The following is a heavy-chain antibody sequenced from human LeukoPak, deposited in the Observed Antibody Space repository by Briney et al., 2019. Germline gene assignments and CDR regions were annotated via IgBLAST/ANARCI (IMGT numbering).Heavy chain of an antibody. CDR3: ARAHSIAAAGIRSSVFDY. CDR2: IYTSGST. J-gene: IGHJ4*02. Sequence: PSETLSLTCTVSGGSISSGSYYWSWIRQPAGKGLEWIGRIYTSGSTNYNPSLKSRVTISVDSSKNQFSLKLSSVTAADTAVYYCARAHSIAAAGIRSSVFDYWGQGTLVTVSS. CDR1: GGSISSGSYY. V-gene: IGHV4-61*02. D-gene: IGHD6-13*01.